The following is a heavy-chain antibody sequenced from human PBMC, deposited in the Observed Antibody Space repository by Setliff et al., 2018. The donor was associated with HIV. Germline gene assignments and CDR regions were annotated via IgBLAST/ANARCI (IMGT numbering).Heavy chain of an antibody. Sequence: ASVKVSCKTSGDTFTSYDINWVRQAAGHGLEWMGWMTPYSGNTGYAQKFQGRVSMTRDTSISAAYMELSRLRSDDTAVYYCAGGLVSQKVPFDPWGQGTLVTVSS. CDR3: AGGLVSQKVPFDP. D-gene: IGHD1-1*01. CDR2: MTPYSGNT. J-gene: IGHJ5*02. V-gene: IGHV1-8*02. CDR1: GDTFTSYD.